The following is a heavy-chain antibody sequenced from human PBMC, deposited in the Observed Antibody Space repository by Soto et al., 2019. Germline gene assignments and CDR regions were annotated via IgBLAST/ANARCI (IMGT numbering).Heavy chain of an antibody. V-gene: IGHV3-13*01. CDR1: GFTFSSYD. CDR2: IGTAGDT. CDR3: ARGGGNYGSGSYYNTYNWFDP. D-gene: IGHD3-10*01. Sequence: GGSLRLSCAASGFTFSSYDMHWVRQATGKGLEWVSAIGTAGDTYYPGSVKGRFTISRENAKNSLYLQMNSLRAGDTAVYYCARGGGNYGSGSYYNTYNWFDPWGQGTLVTVSS. J-gene: IGHJ5*02.